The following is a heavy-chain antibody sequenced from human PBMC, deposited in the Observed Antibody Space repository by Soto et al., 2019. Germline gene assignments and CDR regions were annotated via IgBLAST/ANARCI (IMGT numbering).Heavy chain of an antibody. CDR3: ARDSTLAY. V-gene: IGHV1-46*01. CDR1: GYIFTSYY. Sequence: QVQLVQSGAEVKKPGASVKVSCKASGYIFTSYYMHWVRQVPGQGLEWMGIINPSAGGTSYAQKFQARVTMTRDTSTSTIYMELSSLTSEDTAVYYCARDSTLAYWGQGTLVTVSS. CDR2: INPSAGGT. J-gene: IGHJ4*02.